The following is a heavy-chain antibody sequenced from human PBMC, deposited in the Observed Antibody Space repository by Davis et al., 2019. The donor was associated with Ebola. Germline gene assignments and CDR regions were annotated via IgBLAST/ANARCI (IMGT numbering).Heavy chain of an antibody. V-gene: IGHV1-69*04. D-gene: IGHD3-16*01. CDR3: ARDRGSPLRTRGHDY. CDR1: GGTFSSYA. J-gene: IGHJ4*02. Sequence: SVKVSCKASGGTFSSYAISWVRQAPGQGLEWMGRIIPILGIANYAQKFQGRVTITADKSTSTAYMELSRLRSDDTAVYYCARDRGSPLRTRGHDYWGQGTLVTVSS. CDR2: IIPILGIA.